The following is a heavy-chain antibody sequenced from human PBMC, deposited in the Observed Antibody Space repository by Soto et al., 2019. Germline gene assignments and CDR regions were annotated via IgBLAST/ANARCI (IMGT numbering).Heavy chain of an antibody. CDR1: GYASLSFG. D-gene: IGHD3-10*01. CDR2: INAGVDGT. Sequence: QVQLVQSGPEMMQPGASVKVSCKASGYASLSFGMHWVRQVPGQAYEWLGWINAGVDGTLYSERFQGRVMITRDTSANTVYMELNALTSEDTAVYYCAREVQGVTSFDYWGQGTLVIVSS. CDR3: AREVQGVTSFDY. V-gene: IGHV1-3*01. J-gene: IGHJ4*02.